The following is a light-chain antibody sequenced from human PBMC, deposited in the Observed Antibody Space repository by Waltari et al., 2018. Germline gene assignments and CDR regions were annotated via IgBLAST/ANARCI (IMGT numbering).Light chain of an antibody. V-gene: IGKV2-30*01. CDR3: MQGTLRPWT. Sequence: DVVLTQSPLSLPVTLGQPASISCRSSQSLLSSDGNTYFNWFQQRPGQSPRRLVYKVSNRDSGVPDRFSGSGSGTIFILRISRVEAEDVGVYYCMQGTLRPWTFGQGTKVEIK. J-gene: IGKJ1*01. CDR1: QSLLSSDGNTY. CDR2: KVS.